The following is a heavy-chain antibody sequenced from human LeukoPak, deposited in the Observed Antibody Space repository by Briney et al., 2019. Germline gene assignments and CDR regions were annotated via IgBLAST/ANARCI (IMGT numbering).Heavy chain of an antibody. CDR3: AKGGGVSYYYYMDV. Sequence: GGSLRLSCAASGFTFNNYAMSWVRQAPGKGLEWVSTITGSGGSTYYADSVKGRSTITRDNSKNTLFLQMNSLRAEDTAVYYCAKGGGVSYYYYMDVWGKGTTVTISS. J-gene: IGHJ6*03. CDR1: GFTFNNYA. CDR2: ITGSGGST. D-gene: IGHD3-10*01. V-gene: IGHV3-23*01.